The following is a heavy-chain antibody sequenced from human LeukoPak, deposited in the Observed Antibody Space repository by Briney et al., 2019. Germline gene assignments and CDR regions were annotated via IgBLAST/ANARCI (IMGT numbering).Heavy chain of an antibody. D-gene: IGHD3-10*01. CDR3: AKGGLTMVRGVLDY. Sequence: GGSLRLSCAASGFTFSSYGMHWVRQAPGKGLEWVAVIWYDGSNKYYADSVKGRFTISRDNSKNTLYLQMNSLRAEDTAVYHCAKGGLTMVRGVLDYWGQGTLVTVSS. J-gene: IGHJ4*02. CDR2: IWYDGSNK. CDR1: GFTFSSYG. V-gene: IGHV3-33*06.